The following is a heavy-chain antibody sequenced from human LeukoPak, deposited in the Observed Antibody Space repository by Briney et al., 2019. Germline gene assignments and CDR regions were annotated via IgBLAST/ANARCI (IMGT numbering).Heavy chain of an antibody. J-gene: IGHJ3*02. Sequence: GRSLRLSCAPSGFTFSSYAIHWVRQAPGKGPEWVTFIARDGKDKHHADSVKGRFTISRDNPKNTLYLQMNSLRAEDTAVYYCARDSSGSQDAFDIWGQGTMVTVSS. CDR3: ARDSSGSQDAFDI. V-gene: IGHV3-30*14. CDR1: GFTFSSYA. D-gene: IGHD3-10*01. CDR2: IARDGKDK.